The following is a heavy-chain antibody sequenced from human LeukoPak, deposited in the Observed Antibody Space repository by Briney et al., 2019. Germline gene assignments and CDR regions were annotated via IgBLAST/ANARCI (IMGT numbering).Heavy chain of an antibody. CDR2: KPFDGSYN. D-gene: IGHD4-17*01. J-gene: IGHJ4*02. Sequence: GGSLRLSCAASIFSFNTFGFHWVGQGPGKGLEGLAFKPFDGSYNYYADSVKGRFNDSRDNYKNTLFLHMNSLRVEDKAGYFCAKGLGDYDDFRLCFWGQGTLVTVSS. CDR3: AKGLGDYDDFRLCF. V-gene: IGHV3-30*02. CDR1: IFSFNTFG.